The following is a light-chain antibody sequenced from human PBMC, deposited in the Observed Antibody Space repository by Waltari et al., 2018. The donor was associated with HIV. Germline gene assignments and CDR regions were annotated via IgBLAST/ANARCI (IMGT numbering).Light chain of an antibody. CDR3: QKFNSAPLT. J-gene: IGKJ3*01. CDR2: AAS. Sequence: DIQMTQSPSSLSASIGDRVTTTCRASQGIGNYLAWYQQKPGKVPKLLIYAASSLQSGVPSRFSGSGSGTYFTLTISSLQPEDVATYYCQKFNSAPLTFGPGTNVDLK. V-gene: IGKV1-27*01. CDR1: QGIGNY.